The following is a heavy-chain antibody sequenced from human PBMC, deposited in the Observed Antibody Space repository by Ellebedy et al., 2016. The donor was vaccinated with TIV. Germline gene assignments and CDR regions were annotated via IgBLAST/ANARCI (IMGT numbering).Heavy chain of an antibody. V-gene: IGHV3-7*03. CDR2: IKQDGSEK. CDR1: GFTSSNYW. Sequence: GESLKISCAASGFTSSNYWMSWVRQAPGKGLEWVANIKQDGSEKYYVDSVKGRFTSSRDNAKNSLYLQMNSLRAEDTAVYFCATSPYYYGSGSYNDYWGQGTLVTVSS. D-gene: IGHD3-10*01. J-gene: IGHJ4*02. CDR3: ATSPYYYGSGSYNDY.